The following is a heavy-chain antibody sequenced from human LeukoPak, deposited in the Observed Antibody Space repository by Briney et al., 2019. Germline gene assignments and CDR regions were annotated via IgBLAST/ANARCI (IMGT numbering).Heavy chain of an antibody. CDR2: ISSTSTFI. CDR1: GFTFSSYE. Sequence: TGGSLRLSCAASGFTFSSYEMNWVRQAPGKGLEWVASISSTSTFIYSADSVKGRFTISRDTAKNSLFLQMNSLRAEDTAIYYCARDYFDSSDYPQTYYYYYMDVWGKGTTVTVSS. J-gene: IGHJ6*03. V-gene: IGHV3-48*03. D-gene: IGHD3-22*01. CDR3: ARDYFDSSDYPQTYYYYYMDV.